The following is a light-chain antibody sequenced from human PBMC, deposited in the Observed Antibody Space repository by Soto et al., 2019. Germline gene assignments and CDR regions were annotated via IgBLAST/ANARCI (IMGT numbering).Light chain of an antibody. J-gene: IGKJ3*01. CDR1: QSVSSSY. CDR2: GAS. CDR3: QQYGSFFT. Sequence: EIVLTQSPGTLSLSPGERATLSCRASQSVSSSYLAWYQQKPGQAPRLLIYGASSRATGIPDRFSGSGSGKDFTLTISRLEPEDFAVYYCQQYGSFFTFGPGTKVDIK. V-gene: IGKV3-20*01.